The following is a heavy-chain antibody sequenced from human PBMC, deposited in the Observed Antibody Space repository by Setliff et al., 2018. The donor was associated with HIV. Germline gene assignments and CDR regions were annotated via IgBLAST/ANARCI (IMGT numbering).Heavy chain of an antibody. CDR2: INHSGST. J-gene: IGHJ1*01. D-gene: IGHD2-15*01. Sequence: SETLSLTCALYGGSFSDYYWSWIRQPPGKGLEWIGEINHSGSTNYNPSLKSRVTMSVDKSKNQFSLRLSSVTAADTAVYYCARARRAGSGPKYFQHWGQGTLVTVSS. CDR3: ARARRAGSGPKYFQH. V-gene: IGHV4-34*01. CDR1: GGSFSDYY.